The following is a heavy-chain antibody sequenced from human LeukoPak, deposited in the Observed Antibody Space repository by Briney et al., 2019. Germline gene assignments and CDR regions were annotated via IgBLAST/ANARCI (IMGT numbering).Heavy chain of an antibody. CDR2: INWNGGST. CDR3: ARDAGISPGSGSHNDY. Sequence: GGSLRLSCAASGFTFDDYGMSWVRQAPGKGLEWVSGINWNGGSTGYADSVKGRFTISRDNAKNSLYLQMNSLRAEDTALYYCARDAGISPGSGSHNDYWGQGTLVTVSS. CDR1: GFTFDDYG. J-gene: IGHJ4*02. V-gene: IGHV3-20*04. D-gene: IGHD3-10*01.